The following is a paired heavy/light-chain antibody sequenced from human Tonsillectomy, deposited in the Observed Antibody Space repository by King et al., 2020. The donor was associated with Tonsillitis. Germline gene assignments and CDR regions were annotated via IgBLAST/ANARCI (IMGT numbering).Light chain of an antibody. CDR3: QQYGSSPPYT. V-gene: IGKV3-20*01. CDR1: QSVSSSY. J-gene: IGKJ2*01. CDR2: GAS. Sequence: EIVLTQSPGTLSLSPGERATLSCRASQSVSSSYLAWYQQKPGQAPRLLIYGASSRATGIPARFSGSGSGTDFTLTISRLEPEDFAVYYCQQYGSSPPYTFGQGTKLEIK.
Heavy chain of an antibody. CDR1: GFTFSSFA. J-gene: IGHJ6*02. CDR2: ISGGGGST. Sequence: EVQLLESGGGLVQPGGSLRLSCAASGFTFSSFAMSWVRQAPGKGLEWQAPGKGLEWVSAISGGGGSTYYADSVKGRFTISRDNSKNTLYLQMNSLRAEDTAVYYCAKDWGLMVYARMDVWGQGTTVTVSS. D-gene: IGHD2-8*01. CDR3: AKDWGLMVYARMDV. V-gene: IGHV3-23*01.